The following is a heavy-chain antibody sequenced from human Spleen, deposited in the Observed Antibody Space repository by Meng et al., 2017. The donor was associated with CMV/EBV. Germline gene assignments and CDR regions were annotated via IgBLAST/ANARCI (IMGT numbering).Heavy chain of an antibody. J-gene: IGHJ4*02. Sequence: ASVKVSCKASGYMFINYGISWVQQAPGQGLEWMGWISAFSGDTNYAQKLQDRVTMTTDTSTSTAYMELRSLTSDDTALYYCARVESFGGNFADYWGQGAPVTVS. CDR1: GYMFINYG. CDR3: ARVESFGGNFADY. D-gene: IGHD4-23*01. CDR2: ISAFSGDT. V-gene: IGHV1-18*01.